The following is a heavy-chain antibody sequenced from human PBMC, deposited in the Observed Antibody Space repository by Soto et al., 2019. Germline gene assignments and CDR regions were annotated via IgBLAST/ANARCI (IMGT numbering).Heavy chain of an antibody. CDR2: ISWNSGSI. CDR3: AKGRADDYYMDV. Sequence: EVQLVESGGGLVQPGRSLRLSCAASGFTFDDYAMHWVRQAPGKGLEWVSGISWNSGSIGYADSVKGRFTISRDNAKNSLYLQMNSLRAEDTALYYCAKGRADDYYMDVWGKGTTVTVSS. CDR1: GFTFDDYA. J-gene: IGHJ6*03. V-gene: IGHV3-9*01.